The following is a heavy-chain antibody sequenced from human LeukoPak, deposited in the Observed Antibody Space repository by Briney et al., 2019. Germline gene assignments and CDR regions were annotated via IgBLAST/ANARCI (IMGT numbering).Heavy chain of an antibody. D-gene: IGHD6-6*01. CDR1: GFTFSSYS. CDR3: ARDAVKYSSSPNDY. J-gene: IGHJ4*02. Sequence: GGSLRLSCAASGFTFSSYSMTWVRQAPGKGLEWVSSISSSSSYIYYADSVKGRFTISRDNAKNSLYLQMNSLRAEDTAVYYCARDAVKYSSSPNDYWGQGTLVTVSS. CDR2: ISSSSSYI. V-gene: IGHV3-21*01.